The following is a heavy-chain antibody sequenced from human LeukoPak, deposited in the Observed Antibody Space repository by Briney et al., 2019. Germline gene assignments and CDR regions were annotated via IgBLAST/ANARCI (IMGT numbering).Heavy chain of an antibody. D-gene: IGHD3-3*01. Sequence: ASVKVSCKASGYTFTGYHMHWVRQAPGQGLEWVGWINPNRGVTNYAQKLQGRVTMTTDTSTSTAYMELRSLRSDDTAVYYCARTDPGLRFLEWLLLGGAEYFQHWGQGTLVTVSS. CDR3: ARTDPGLRFLEWLLLGGAEYFQH. V-gene: IGHV1-2*02. CDR2: INPNRGVT. CDR1: GYTFTGYH. J-gene: IGHJ1*01.